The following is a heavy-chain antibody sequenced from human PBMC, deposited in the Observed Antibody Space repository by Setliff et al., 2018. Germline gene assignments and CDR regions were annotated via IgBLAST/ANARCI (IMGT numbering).Heavy chain of an antibody. V-gene: IGHV3-23*01. CDR1: GFTFSSYA. Sequence: GGSLRLSCAASGFTFSSYAMSWVRQAPGKGLEWVSAISGSGGSTYYADSVEGRFTISRDNSKNTLYLQMNSLRAEDTAVYYCAKVRDRGSYYWYFDYWGQGTLVTVSS. CDR3: AKVRDRGSYYWYFDY. CDR2: ISGSGGST. J-gene: IGHJ4*02. D-gene: IGHD1-26*01.